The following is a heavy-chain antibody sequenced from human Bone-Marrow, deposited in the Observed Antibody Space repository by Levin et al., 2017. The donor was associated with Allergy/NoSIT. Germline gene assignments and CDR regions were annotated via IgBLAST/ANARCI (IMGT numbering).Heavy chain of an antibody. J-gene: IGHJ6*02. V-gene: IGHV4-59*11. CDR2: IYYSGST. CDR1: GGSISSHH. CDR3: ARDRVVASSGTYYYYGMAV. Sequence: HSQTLSLTCIVSGGSISSHHWSWIRQPPGKGLEWIGYIYYSGSTDYNPSLKSRVTISIDTSKSQFSLTLNSVTAADTAVYYCARDRVVASSGTYYYYGMAVWGQGTTVTVSS. D-gene: IGHD2-15*01.